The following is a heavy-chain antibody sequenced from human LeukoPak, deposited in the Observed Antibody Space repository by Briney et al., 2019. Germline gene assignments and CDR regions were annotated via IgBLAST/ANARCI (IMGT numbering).Heavy chain of an antibody. CDR3: AKDRPLNWGYHFDY. D-gene: IGHD7-27*01. V-gene: IGHV3-23*01. CDR1: GFTFSNYA. CDR2: ISASGGST. Sequence: GGSLRLSCAASGFTFSNYAMTWVRQAPGKGLEWVASISASGGSTYYADSVKGRFTISRDTSKNTVYLQMNSLRAEDTAVYYCAKDRPLNWGYHFDYWGQGTLVTVSS. J-gene: IGHJ4*02.